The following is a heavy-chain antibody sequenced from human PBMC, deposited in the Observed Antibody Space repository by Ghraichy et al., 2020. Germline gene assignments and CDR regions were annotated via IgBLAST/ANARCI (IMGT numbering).Heavy chain of an antibody. J-gene: IGHJ4*02. V-gene: IGHV3-53*01. CDR2: IYSGGST. D-gene: IGHD2-8*01. Sequence: LSLTCAASGFTVSSNYMSWVRQAPGKGLEWVSVIYSGGSTYYADSVQGRFTISRDNSKNTVYLQMNSLRAEDTAVYYCARHLTGVSHFFDYWGQGTLVTVSS. CDR1: GFTVSSNY. CDR3: ARHLTGVSHFFDY.